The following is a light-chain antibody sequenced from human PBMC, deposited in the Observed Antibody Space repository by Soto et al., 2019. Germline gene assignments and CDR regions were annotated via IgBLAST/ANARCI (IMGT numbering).Light chain of an antibody. CDR2: DAS. Sequence: EIVLTQSPATLSLSPGERVTLSCRASQSVSSYLAWYQQKPGQAPRLLIYDASNRAAGVPARFSGSGSETDFTLTISSLEPEDFAVYYCQQRSNWPLTFGGGTKVEIK. CDR1: QSVSSY. CDR3: QQRSNWPLT. V-gene: IGKV3-11*01. J-gene: IGKJ4*01.